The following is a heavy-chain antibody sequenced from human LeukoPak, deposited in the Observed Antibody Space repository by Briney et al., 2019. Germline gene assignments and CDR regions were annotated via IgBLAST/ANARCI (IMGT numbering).Heavy chain of an antibody. J-gene: IGHJ4*02. D-gene: IGHD3-22*01. CDR1: GGTFSSYA. Sequence: SVKVSCKASGGTFSSYAISWVRQAPGQGLEWMGGIIPIFGTANHAQKFQGRVTITADESTSTAYMELSSLRSEDTAVYYCASNYYDSSGYNYWGQGTLVTVSS. CDR3: ASNYYDSSGYNY. V-gene: IGHV1-69*13. CDR2: IIPIFGTA.